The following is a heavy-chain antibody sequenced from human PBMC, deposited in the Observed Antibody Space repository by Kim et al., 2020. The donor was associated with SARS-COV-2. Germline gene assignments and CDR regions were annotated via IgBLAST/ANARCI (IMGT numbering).Heavy chain of an antibody. CDR3: ARHVYRDFWSGYHPWDYYYCIDV. Sequence: SETLSLTCTVSGGSISSYYWSWIRQPPGKGLEWIGYIYYSGSTNYNPSLKSRVTISVDTSKNQFSLKLSSVTAADTAVYYCARHVYRDFWSGYHPWDYYYCIDVWGKGTTVTVSS. J-gene: IGHJ6*03. V-gene: IGHV4-59*08. D-gene: IGHD3-3*01. CDR2: IYYSGST. CDR1: GGSISSYY.